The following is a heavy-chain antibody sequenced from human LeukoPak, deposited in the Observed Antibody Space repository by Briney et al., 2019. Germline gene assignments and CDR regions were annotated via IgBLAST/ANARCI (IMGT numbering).Heavy chain of an antibody. CDR3: ARDRVDTAMVPDY. Sequence: GASVKVSCKASGYTFTSYGISWVRQAPGQGLEWMAWISAYNGNTNYAQKLQGRVTSTSTAYMELRSLRSDDTAVYYCARDRVDTAMVPDYWGQGTLVTVSS. V-gene: IGHV1-18*04. CDR1: GYTFTSYG. D-gene: IGHD5-18*01. CDR2: ISAYNGNT. J-gene: IGHJ4*02.